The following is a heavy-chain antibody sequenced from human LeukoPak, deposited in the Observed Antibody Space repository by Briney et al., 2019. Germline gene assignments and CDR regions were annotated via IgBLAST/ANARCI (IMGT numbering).Heavy chain of an antibody. J-gene: IGHJ1*01. CDR1: GFTFDDYA. V-gene: IGHV3-43*02. CDR3: AKDLRYYGTSGYYYSAEYFQH. Sequence: GGSLRLSCAASGFTFDDYAMHWVRHAPGKGLEWVSLISGDGGSTYYADSVKGRFTISRDNSKNSLYLQMNSLRTEDTALYYCAKDLRYYGTSGYYYSAEYFQHWGQGTLVTVSS. D-gene: IGHD3-22*01. CDR2: ISGDGGST.